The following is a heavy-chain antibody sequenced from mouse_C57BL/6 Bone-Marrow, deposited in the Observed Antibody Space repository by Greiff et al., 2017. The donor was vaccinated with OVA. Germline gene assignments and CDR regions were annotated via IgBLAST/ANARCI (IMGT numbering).Heavy chain of an antibody. Sequence: VKLVESGPGLVQPSQSLSITCTVSGFSLTSYGVHWVRQSPGKGLEWLGVIWSGGSTDYTAAFISRLSISKDNSKSQVFVKMNSLQADDTAIYYCASPSYYSNAWFAYWGQGTLVTVSA. V-gene: IGHV2-2*01. D-gene: IGHD2-5*01. CDR3: ASPSYYSNAWFAY. CDR1: GFSLTSYG. CDR2: IWSGGST. J-gene: IGHJ3*01.